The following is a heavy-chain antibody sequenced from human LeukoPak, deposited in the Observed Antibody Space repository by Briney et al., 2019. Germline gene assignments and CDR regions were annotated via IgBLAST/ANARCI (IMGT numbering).Heavy chain of an antibody. D-gene: IGHD3-9*01. CDR2: IYYSGST. Sequence: SETLSLTCTVSGGSISSYYWSWIRQPPGKGLEWIGYIYYSGSTNYNPSLKSRVTISVDTSKNQFSLKLSSVTAADTAVYYCARVNDILTGYHHGWFDPWGQGTLVTVPS. CDR3: ARVNDILTGYHHGWFDP. V-gene: IGHV4-59*01. CDR1: GGSISSYY. J-gene: IGHJ5*02.